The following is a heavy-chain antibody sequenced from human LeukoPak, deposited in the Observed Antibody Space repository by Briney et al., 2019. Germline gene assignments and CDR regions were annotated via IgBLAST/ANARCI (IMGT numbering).Heavy chain of an antibody. CDR3: ARHRADYYGMDV. CDR2: IYPGDSDT. Sequence: GESLKISCKGSEDSFTSYWIAWVRQMPGGKGLEWMGIIYPGDSDTRYSPSFQGQVTISADKSISTAYLQWSSLKASDTAMYYCARHRADYYGMDVWGQGTTVTVSS. J-gene: IGHJ6*02. CDR1: EDSFTSYW. V-gene: IGHV5-51*01.